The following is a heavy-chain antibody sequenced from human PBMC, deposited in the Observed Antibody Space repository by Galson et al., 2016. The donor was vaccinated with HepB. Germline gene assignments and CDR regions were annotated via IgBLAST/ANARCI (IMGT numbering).Heavy chain of an antibody. J-gene: IGHJ4*02. CDR3: AQRRLGLGNFYFDY. CDR2: IASSGVGT. D-gene: IGHD3-16*01. Sequence: SLRLSCAASGFTFNAYAMSWVRQSPGEGLEWVSAIASSGVGTFYTDSVKGRFTISRDNSKNTLYLQMNSLRVEDTATYFCAQRRLGLGNFYFDYWGQGTLVTVSS. CDR1: GFTFNAYA. V-gene: IGHV3-23*01.